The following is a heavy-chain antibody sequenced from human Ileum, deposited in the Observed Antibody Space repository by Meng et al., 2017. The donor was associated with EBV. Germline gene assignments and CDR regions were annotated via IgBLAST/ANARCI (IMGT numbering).Heavy chain of an antibody. CDR2: IDSGSTTI. Sequence: VPLVGSGGGLVKPGVSLRLSCVASGFTLGDYYMGWTRQAPGKGLEWISYIDSGSTTINYADSVKGRFTISRDNAMNTLYLEMNYLRADDTAVYYCARENYGSDYWGQGTLVTVSS. CDR3: ARENYGSDY. J-gene: IGHJ4*02. V-gene: IGHV3-11*01. CDR1: GFTLGDYY. D-gene: IGHD4-17*01.